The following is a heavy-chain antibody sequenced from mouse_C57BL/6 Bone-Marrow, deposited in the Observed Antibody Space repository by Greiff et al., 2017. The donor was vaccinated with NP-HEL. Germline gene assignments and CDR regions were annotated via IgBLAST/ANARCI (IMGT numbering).Heavy chain of an antibody. CDR2: IYPGSGST. J-gene: IGHJ3*01. Sequence: QVQLQQPGAELVKPGASVKMSCKASGYTFTSYWITWVKQRPGQGLEWIGDIYPGSGSTNYNEKFKSTATLTVDTSSSTAYMQLSSLTSEDAAVYYCARRGVGPLFAYWGQGTLVTVSA. D-gene: IGHD4-1*01. CDR3: ARRGVGPLFAY. V-gene: IGHV1-55*01. CDR1: GYTFTSYW.